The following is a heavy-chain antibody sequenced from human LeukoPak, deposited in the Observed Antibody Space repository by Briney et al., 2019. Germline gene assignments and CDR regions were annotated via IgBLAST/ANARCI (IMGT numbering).Heavy chain of an antibody. J-gene: IGHJ5*02. CDR2: IIPIFGTA. Sequence: ASVKVSCKASGGTFSSYAISWVRQAPGQGLEWMGGIIPIFGTANYAQKFQGRVTITADESTSTAYMELRSLRSEDTAVYYCARHQPYSKSWFDPWGQGTLVTVSS. D-gene: IGHD4-11*01. V-gene: IGHV1-69*13. CDR1: GGTFSSYA. CDR3: ARHQPYSKSWFDP.